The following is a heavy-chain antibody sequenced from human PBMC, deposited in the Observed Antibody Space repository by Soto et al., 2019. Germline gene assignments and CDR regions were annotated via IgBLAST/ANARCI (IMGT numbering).Heavy chain of an antibody. V-gene: IGHV3-21*01. CDR3: ARDSDGSGSWYYYGMDV. CDR2: ISSSSSYI. Sequence: TYGMNWVRQAPGKGLEWVSSISSSSSYIYYADSVKGRFTIPRDNAKNSLYLQMNSLRAEDTAVYYCARDSDGSGSWYYYGMDVWGQGTTVTVSS. J-gene: IGHJ6*02. D-gene: IGHD3-10*01. CDR1: TYG.